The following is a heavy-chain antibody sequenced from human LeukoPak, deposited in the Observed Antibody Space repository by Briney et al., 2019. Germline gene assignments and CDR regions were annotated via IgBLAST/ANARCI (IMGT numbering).Heavy chain of an antibody. CDR3: AKYCSGGSCYSAPTDAFDI. V-gene: IGHV4-39*07. D-gene: IGHD2-15*01. Sequence: SETLSLTCTVSGGSISSSSYYWGWIRQPPGKGLEWIGSIYYSGSTYYNPSLKSRVTISVDTSKNQFSLKLSSVTAADTAVYYCAKYCSGGSCYSAPTDAFDIWGQGTMVTVSS. CDR2: IYYSGST. J-gene: IGHJ3*02. CDR1: GGSISSSSYY.